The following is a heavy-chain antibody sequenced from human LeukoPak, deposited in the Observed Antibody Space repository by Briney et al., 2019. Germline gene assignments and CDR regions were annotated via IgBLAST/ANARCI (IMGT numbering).Heavy chain of an antibody. D-gene: IGHD2-2*01. J-gene: IGHJ4*02. CDR1: GFTFSSYG. CDR3: ARAFIVVVPAAAGY. V-gene: IGHV3-30*02. CDR2: IRYGGSNK. Sequence: GGSLRLSCAASGFTFSSYGMHWVRQAPGKGLEWVAFIRYGGSNKYYADSVKGRFTISRDNSKNTLYLQMNSLRAEDTAVYYCARAFIVVVPAAAGYWGQGTLVTVSS.